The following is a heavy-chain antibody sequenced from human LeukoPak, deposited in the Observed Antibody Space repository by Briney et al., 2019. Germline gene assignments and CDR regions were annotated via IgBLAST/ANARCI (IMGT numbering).Heavy chain of an antibody. J-gene: IGHJ3*02. CDR2: MNPNSGNT. CDR1: GYTFTSYD. D-gene: IGHD3-10*01. V-gene: IGHV1-8*03. Sequence: ASVKVSCKASGYTFTSYDINWVRQATGQGLEWMGWMNPNSGNTGYAQKFQGRVTITTDESTSTAYMELSSLRSEDTAVYYCASLGEIGYYGSGSPVGAFDIWGQGTMVTVSS. CDR3: ASLGEIGYYGSGSPVGAFDI.